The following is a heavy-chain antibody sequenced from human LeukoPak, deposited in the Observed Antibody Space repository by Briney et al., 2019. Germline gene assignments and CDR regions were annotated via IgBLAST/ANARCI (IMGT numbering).Heavy chain of an antibody. CDR3: ARDSLGMVRGVISQYYYGMDV. Sequence: GGSLRLSCAASGFTFGTYGMHWVRQAPGKGLEWVAVISYDGSNKYYADSVKGRFTISRDNSKNTLYLQMNSLRAEDTAVYYCARDSLGMVRGVISQYYYGMDVWGKGTTVTVSS. D-gene: IGHD3-10*01. CDR2: ISYDGSNK. V-gene: IGHV3-30*03. CDR1: GFTFGTYG. J-gene: IGHJ6*04.